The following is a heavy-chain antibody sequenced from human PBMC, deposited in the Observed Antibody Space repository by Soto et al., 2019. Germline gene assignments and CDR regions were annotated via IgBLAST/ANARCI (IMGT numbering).Heavy chain of an antibody. V-gene: IGHV3-33*01. CDR2: IWYDGSNK. CDR1: GFTFSSYG. Sequence: QVQLVESGGGVVQPGRSLRLSCAASGFTFSSYGMHWVRQAPGKWLEWVAVIWYDGSNKYYADSVKGRFTISRDNSKNTLYLQMNSLRAEDTAVYYCARDIVLMVYDYYYYYGMDVWGQGTTVTVSS. CDR3: ARDIVLMVYDYYYYYGMDV. D-gene: IGHD2-8*01. J-gene: IGHJ6*02.